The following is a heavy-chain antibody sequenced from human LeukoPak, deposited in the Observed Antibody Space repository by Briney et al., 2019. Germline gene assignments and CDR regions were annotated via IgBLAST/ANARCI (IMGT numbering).Heavy chain of an antibody. CDR1: GFSLSTSGVG. CDR3: AHRLGAAAGTGAYDWFDP. V-gene: IGHV2-5*02. CDR2: IYWDDDK. J-gene: IGHJ5*02. Sequence: VSGPTLVNPTQTLTLTCTFSGFSLSTSGVGVGWIRQPPGKALEWLALIYWDDDKRHSPSLKSRLTITKDTSKNQVVLTMTNMDPVDTATYYCAHRLGAAAGTGAYDWFDPWGQGTLVTVSS. D-gene: IGHD6-13*01.